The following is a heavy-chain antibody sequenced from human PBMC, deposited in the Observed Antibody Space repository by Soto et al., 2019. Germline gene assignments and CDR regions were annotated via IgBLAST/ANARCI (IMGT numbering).Heavy chain of an antibody. CDR3: ASPRIAAADPFDY. Sequence: SVKVSCKASGGTFGSYTISWVRQAPGQGLEWMGRIIPILGIANYAQKFQGRVTITADKSTSTAYMELSSLRSEDTAVYYCASPRIAAADPFDYWGQGTLVTVSS. J-gene: IGHJ4*02. CDR1: GGTFGSYT. D-gene: IGHD6-13*01. CDR2: IIPILGIA. V-gene: IGHV1-69*02.